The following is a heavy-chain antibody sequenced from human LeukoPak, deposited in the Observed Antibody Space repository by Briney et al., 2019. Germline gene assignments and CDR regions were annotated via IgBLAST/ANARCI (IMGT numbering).Heavy chain of an antibody. V-gene: IGHV4-30-4*08. CDR1: GGSISSGDYY. J-gene: IGHJ4*02. CDR3: ARRDLSGWYYFDY. CDR2: IYYSGST. D-gene: IGHD6-19*01. Sequence: PSETLSLTCTVSGGSISSGDYYWSWIRQPPGKGLEWIGYIYYSGSTYYNPSLKSRVTISVDTSKNQFSLKLSSVTAADTAVYYCARRDLSGWYYFDYWGQGTLVTVSS.